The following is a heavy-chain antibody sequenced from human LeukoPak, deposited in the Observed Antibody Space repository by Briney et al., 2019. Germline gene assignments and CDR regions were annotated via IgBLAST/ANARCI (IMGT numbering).Heavy chain of an antibody. Sequence: GGSLRLSCAASGFTFSSYWLSWVPQAPGKGLEWVANIKQDGSEKYYVDSVKGRFTIPRDNAKSSLYMQMNSLRAEDTAVYYCARGASGIQLWFFDPWGQGTLVTVSS. V-gene: IGHV3-7*01. D-gene: IGHD5-18*01. J-gene: IGHJ5*02. CDR2: IKQDGSEK. CDR3: ARGASGIQLWFFDP. CDR1: GFTFSSYW.